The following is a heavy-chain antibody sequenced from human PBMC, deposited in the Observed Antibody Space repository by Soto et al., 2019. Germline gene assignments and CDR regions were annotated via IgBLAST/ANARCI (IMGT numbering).Heavy chain of an antibody. D-gene: IGHD6-19*01. V-gene: IGHV4-59*01. J-gene: IGHJ5*02. CDR1: GGSISSYY. CDR2: IYYSGST. Sequence: QVQLQESGPGLVKHSETLSLTCTVSGGSISSYYWTWVRQPPGKGLEWIGFIYYSGSTNYNASLKRRVTISVDTSKNQFSLELSSVTAAATAVYYCATVRGWRVASPHGKCFDPWGQGTLVTVSS. CDR3: ATVRGWRVASPHGKCFDP.